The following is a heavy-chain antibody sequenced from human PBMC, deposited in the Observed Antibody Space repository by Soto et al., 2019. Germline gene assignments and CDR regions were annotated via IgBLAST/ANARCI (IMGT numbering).Heavy chain of an antibody. CDR2: MNPNSGNT. Sequence: QVQLVQSGAEVKKPGASVKVSCKASGYTFTSYDINWVRQATGQGLEWMGWMNPNSGNTGYAQKFQGRVTMTRNTSIRTAYMELSSLRSEDTAVYYCARLSSGYYDFWSGYYLFYYGMDVWGQGTTVTVSS. J-gene: IGHJ6*02. CDR3: ARLSSGYYDFWSGYYLFYYGMDV. D-gene: IGHD3-3*01. V-gene: IGHV1-8*01. CDR1: GYTFTSYD.